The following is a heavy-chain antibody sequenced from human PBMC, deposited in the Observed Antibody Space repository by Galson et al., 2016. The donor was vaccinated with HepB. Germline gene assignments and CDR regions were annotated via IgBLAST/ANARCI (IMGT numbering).Heavy chain of an antibody. CDR1: GDSINDYY. Sequence: SETLSLTCTVSGDSINDYYWSWIRQPPGKGLEWLGYIYYSGSTHYNPSLKRRVTISVDTSNNQFSLKLTSVAAADTAVYYCAKVDRTGSNNWLDPWGPGTLVTVSS. D-gene: IGHD2-8*02. V-gene: IGHV4-59*01. CDR2: IYYSGST. CDR3: AKVDRTGSNNWLDP. J-gene: IGHJ5*02.